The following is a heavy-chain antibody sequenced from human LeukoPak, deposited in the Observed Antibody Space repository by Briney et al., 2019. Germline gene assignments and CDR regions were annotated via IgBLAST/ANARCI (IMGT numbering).Heavy chain of an antibody. Sequence: GWSLRLSCAASGFTFSSYAMHWVRQAPGKGLEYVSAISSNGGSPYYAKSVKGRFTISRDNSKNTLYLQMGSLRAEDMVLYYWQRAGYEILTGYKNWGQGTLVTVSS. CDR1: GFTFSSYA. J-gene: IGHJ4*02. CDR3: QRAGYEILTGYKN. V-gene: IGHV3-64*01. CDR2: ISSNGGSP. D-gene: IGHD3-9*01.